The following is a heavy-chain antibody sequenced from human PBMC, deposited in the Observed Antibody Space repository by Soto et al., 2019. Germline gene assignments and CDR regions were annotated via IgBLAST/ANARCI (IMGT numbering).Heavy chain of an antibody. V-gene: IGHV4-59*01. CDR1: GGSISSYY. Sequence: QVQLQESGPGLVKPSETLSLTCTVSGGSISSYYWSWIRQPPGKGLEWIGYIYYSGSTNYNPSLKSRVTISVVTSKNQFSLKLSSVTAADTAVYYCARARITIFGVVMALWYFDLWGRGTLVTVSS. D-gene: IGHD3-3*01. CDR2: IYYSGST. CDR3: ARARITIFGVVMALWYFDL. J-gene: IGHJ2*01.